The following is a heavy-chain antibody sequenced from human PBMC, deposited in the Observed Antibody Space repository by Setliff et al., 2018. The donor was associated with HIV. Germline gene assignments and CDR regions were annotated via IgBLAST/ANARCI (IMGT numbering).Heavy chain of an antibody. J-gene: IGHJ4*02. CDR1: GYTFTSYV. Sequence: ASVKVSCKASGYTFTSYVMHWVRQAPGQRLEWIGWINAGNGNTKYSQEFQGRVTITRDTSASTAYMELSSLRSEDMAVYYCARGFYDSNGYYSYFDHWGQGTLVTVSS. CDR3: ARGFYDSNGYYSYFDH. CDR2: INAGNGNT. V-gene: IGHV1-3*03. D-gene: IGHD3-22*01.